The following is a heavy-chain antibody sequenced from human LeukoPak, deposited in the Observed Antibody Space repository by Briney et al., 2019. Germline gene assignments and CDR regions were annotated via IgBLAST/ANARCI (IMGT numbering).Heavy chain of an antibody. V-gene: IGHV1-18*01. D-gene: IGHD5-12*01. J-gene: IGHJ5*02. CDR3: ARDHSGGYDYDWFDP. CDR2: ISAYNGNT. CDR1: GYTFTSYG. Sequence: ASVKVSCMASGYTFTSYGISWVRQVSGQGLVWIRSISAYNGNTNYAQKLQGRVTMTTDTSTSTAYMELRSLRSDDTAVYYCARDHSGGYDYDWFDPWGQGTLVTVSS.